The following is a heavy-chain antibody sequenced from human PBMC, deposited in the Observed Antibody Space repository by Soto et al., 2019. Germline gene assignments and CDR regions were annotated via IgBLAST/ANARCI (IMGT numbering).Heavy chain of an antibody. CDR3: ASSVLTLYLFDY. CDR1: GGTFSSYA. Sequence: QVQLVQSGAEVKKPGSSVKVSCKASGGTFSSYAISWVRQAPGQGLKWMGGIIHIFGTANYAQKFQGRVTITADESTSTAYMDLSSPRSDETPVYYCASSVLTLYLFDYCGPGTLVTVSS. V-gene: IGHV1-69*01. CDR2: IIHIFGTA. D-gene: IGHD2-2*02. J-gene: IGHJ4*02.